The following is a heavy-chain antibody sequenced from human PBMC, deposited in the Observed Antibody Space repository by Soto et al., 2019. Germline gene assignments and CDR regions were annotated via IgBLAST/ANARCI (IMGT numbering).Heavy chain of an antibody. J-gene: IGHJ6*02. CDR2: INTYNGNT. V-gene: IGHV1-18*01. CDR1: GYTFTRYG. CDR3: AMVDVYVTPSPQDV. D-gene: IGHD3-16*01. Sequence: QVQLVQSGAEVKNPGASVKVYCKASGYTFTRYGIGWARQAPGQGLEWMGWINTYNGNTNYAQNVQGRVTLTTDTSTSTAYMELRSLRSNDTAIYYCAMVDVYVTPSPQDVWGQGTTVSVSS.